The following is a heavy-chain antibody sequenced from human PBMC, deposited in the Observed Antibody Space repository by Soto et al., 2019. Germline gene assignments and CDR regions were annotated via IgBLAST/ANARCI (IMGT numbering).Heavy chain of an antibody. V-gene: IGHV4-30-4*01. CDR2: IYYSGST. Sequence: SETLSLTCTVSGGSISSGDYYWSWIRQPPGKGLEWIGYIYYSGSTYYNPSLKSRVTISVDTSKNQFSLKLNSVTAADTAVYYGARATLSTWFVSWGQGTLVTVSS. D-gene: IGHD3-10*01. CDR3: ARATLSTWFVS. J-gene: IGHJ5*01. CDR1: GGSISSGDYY.